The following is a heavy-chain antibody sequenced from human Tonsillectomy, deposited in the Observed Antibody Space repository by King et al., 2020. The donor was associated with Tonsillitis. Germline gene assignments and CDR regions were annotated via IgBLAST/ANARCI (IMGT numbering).Heavy chain of an antibody. J-gene: IGHJ4*02. CDR2: ISSSGSTI. CDR3: ARDIYKVENLDY. Sequence: VQLVESGGDLVKPGGSLRLSCAASGFTFSEYYMTWIRQAPGKGLEWVSYISSSGSTIYYADSVKGRFTISRDNAKNSLYLQMNSLRAEDTAVYYCARDIYKVENLDYWGQGTLVTVSS. D-gene: IGHD3-10*01. V-gene: IGHV3-11*01. CDR1: GFTFSEYY.